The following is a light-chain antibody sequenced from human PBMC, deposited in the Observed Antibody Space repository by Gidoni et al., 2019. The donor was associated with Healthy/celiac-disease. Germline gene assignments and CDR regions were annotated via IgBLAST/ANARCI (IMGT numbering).Light chain of an antibody. CDR1: QSISSY. Sequence: DIQMTQSPSSLSASVGDRVTITCRASQSISSYLNWYQQKPGKAPKLLIYAASSLQSGVPSRFSGSGSGTDFTLTISCLQPEDFATYYCQQSYSTPLLTFGGGTKVEIK. CDR3: QQSYSTPLLT. V-gene: IGKV1-39*01. J-gene: IGKJ4*01. CDR2: AAS.